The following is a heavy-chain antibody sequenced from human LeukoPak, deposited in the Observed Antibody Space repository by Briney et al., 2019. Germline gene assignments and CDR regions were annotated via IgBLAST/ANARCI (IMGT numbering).Heavy chain of an antibody. CDR1: GGSISSYY. CDR3: AREIVVVPAANVHCYYGMDV. J-gene: IGHJ6*02. Sequence: SETLSLTCTVSGGSISSYYWSWIRQPAGKGLEWIGRIYTSGSTNYNPSLKSRVTMSVDTSKNQFSLKLSSVTAADTAVYYCAREIVVVPAANVHCYYGMDVWGQGTTVTVSS. V-gene: IGHV4-4*07. CDR2: IYTSGST. D-gene: IGHD2-2*01.